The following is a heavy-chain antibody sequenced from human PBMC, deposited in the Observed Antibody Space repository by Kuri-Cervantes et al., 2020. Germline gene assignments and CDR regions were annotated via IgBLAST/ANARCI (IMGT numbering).Heavy chain of an antibody. Sequence: ASVKVSCKASGYTFTSYGISWVRQAPGQGLEWMGWISAYNGNTNYAQKFQGRVTITADESTSTAYMELSSLRSEDTAVYYCARGWNHTTTYYYYYGMDVWGQGTTVTVSS. CDR1: GYTFTSYG. V-gene: IGHV1-18*01. CDR2: ISAYNGNT. J-gene: IGHJ6*02. D-gene: IGHD1-14*01. CDR3: ARGWNHTTTYYYYYGMDV.